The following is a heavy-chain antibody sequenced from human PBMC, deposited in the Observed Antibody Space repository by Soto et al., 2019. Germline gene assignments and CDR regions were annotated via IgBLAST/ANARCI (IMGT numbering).Heavy chain of an antibody. CDR3: NSYPDFWGGHTPL. Sequence: EVQLVESGGGLVQPGGSLRLSCAASGFSITNTWMHWVRQAPGKGLEWVGRVKSKADGGTADYAAPVKGRFTVSRDDSKNTQYLQMNSLKMEDTAVYYCNSYPDFWGGHTPLWGQGNLVTVSS. D-gene: IGHD3-3*01. CDR2: VKSKADGGTA. V-gene: IGHV3-15*07. J-gene: IGHJ4*02. CDR1: GFSITNTW.